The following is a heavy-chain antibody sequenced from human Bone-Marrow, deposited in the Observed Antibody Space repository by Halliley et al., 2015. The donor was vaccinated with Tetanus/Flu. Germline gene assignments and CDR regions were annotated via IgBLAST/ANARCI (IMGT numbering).Heavy chain of an antibody. CDR2: IRYTGDS. CDR3: ARLLPTSMTTDF. D-gene: IGHD1-1*01. CDR1: GGSMDAYY. J-gene: IGHJ4*02. Sequence: GLVKPSETLSLSCAVSGGSMDAYYWTWIRQPPGKGLEWIGNIRYTGDSNFNPSLKSRVTMSVDTSRDTLSLKMTSVTSADAAIYYCARLLPTSMTTDFWSQGTLVTVSS. V-gene: IGHV4-59*01.